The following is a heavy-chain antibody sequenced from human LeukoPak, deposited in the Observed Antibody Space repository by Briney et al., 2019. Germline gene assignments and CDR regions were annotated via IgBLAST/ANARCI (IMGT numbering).Heavy chain of an antibody. CDR1: GFTFSSYA. J-gene: IGHJ4*02. CDR2: ISGSGGST. CDR3: AKDSANYYDSSGYYYGIDY. D-gene: IGHD3-22*01. V-gene: IGHV3-23*01. Sequence: QTGGSLRLSCAASGFTFSSYAMSWVRQAPGKGLEWVSAISGSGGSTYYADSVKGRFTISRDNSKNTLYLQMNSLRAEDTAVYYCAKDSANYYDSSGYYYGIDYWGQGTLVTVSS.